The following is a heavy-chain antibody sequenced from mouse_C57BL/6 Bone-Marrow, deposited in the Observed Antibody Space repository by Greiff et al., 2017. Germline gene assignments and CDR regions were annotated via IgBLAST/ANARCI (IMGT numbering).Heavy chain of an antibody. Sequence: VKVVESGPELVKPGASVKISCKASGYSFTSYYIHWVKQRPGQGLEWIGWIYPGSGNTKYNEKFKGKATLTADTSSSTAYMQLSSLTSEDSAVYYCARWDGKPYFDYWGQGTTLTVSS. D-gene: IGHD2-1*01. J-gene: IGHJ2*01. CDR1: GYSFTSYY. CDR2: IYPGSGNT. CDR3: ARWDGKPYFDY. V-gene: IGHV1-66*01.